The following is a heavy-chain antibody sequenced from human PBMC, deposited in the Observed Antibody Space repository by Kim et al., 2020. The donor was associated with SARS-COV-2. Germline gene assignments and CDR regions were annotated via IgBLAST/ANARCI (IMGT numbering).Heavy chain of an antibody. Sequence: STIYYADSVKGRFTIARDNAKNSLYLQMNSLRAEDTAVYYCAGGVGCMPYWGQGTLVTVSS. D-gene: IGHD2-8*01. CDR3: AGGVGCMPY. J-gene: IGHJ4*02. V-gene: IGHV3-48*03. CDR2: STI.